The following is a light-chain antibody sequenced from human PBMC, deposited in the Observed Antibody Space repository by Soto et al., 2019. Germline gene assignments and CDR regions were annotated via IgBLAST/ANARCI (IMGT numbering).Light chain of an antibody. CDR2: DAS. Sequence: EIVLTQSPATLSLSPGERATLSCRASQSVSSYLAWYQQKPGQAPRLLIYDASNRATGIPARFSGSGSGTDFTLTIRSLEPEDFAVYYCQQRSNWPPFFTFGPGTKWISN. V-gene: IGKV3-11*01. CDR3: QQRSNWPPFFT. CDR1: QSVSSY. J-gene: IGKJ3*01.